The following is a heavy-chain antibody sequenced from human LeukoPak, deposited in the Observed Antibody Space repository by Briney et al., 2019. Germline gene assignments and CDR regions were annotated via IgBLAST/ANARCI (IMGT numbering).Heavy chain of an antibody. CDR2: IIPIFGTA. Sequence: ASVKVSCKASGGTFSSYAISWVRQAPGQGLEWMGGIIPIFGTANYAQKFQGRVTITADESTSTAYMELSSLRSDDTAVYYCARDPRGSDNFDYWGQGTLVTVSS. D-gene: IGHD3-16*01. J-gene: IGHJ4*02. CDR3: ARDPRGSDNFDY. CDR1: GGTFSSYA. V-gene: IGHV1-69*13.